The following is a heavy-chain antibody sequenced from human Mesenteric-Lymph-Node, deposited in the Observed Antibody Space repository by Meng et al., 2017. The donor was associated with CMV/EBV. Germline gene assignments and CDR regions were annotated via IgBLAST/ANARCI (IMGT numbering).Heavy chain of an antibody. Sequence: GGSLRLSCAASGFTFSSYGMHWVRQAPGKGLEWVAFIRYDGSNKYYADSVKGRFTISRDNSKNTLYLQMNSLRAEDTAVYYCAKARDYEFWSGYYTPDYWGQGTLVTVSS. CDR2: IRYDGSNK. J-gene: IGHJ4*02. D-gene: IGHD3-3*01. CDR1: GFTFSSYG. CDR3: AKARDYEFWSGYYTPDY. V-gene: IGHV3-30*02.